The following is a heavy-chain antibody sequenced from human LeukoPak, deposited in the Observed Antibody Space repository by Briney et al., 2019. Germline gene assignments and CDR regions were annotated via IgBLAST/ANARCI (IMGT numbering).Heavy chain of an antibody. CDR2: IYYSGSS. Sequence: SETLSLTCTVSGGSISSYHWSWIRQPPGKGLEWIGYIYYSGSSNYNPSLKSRVTISVDTSKNQFSLKLSSVTAADTAVYYCARIRSALVAGDYYYGMDVRGQGTTVTVSS. CDR1: GGSISSYH. V-gene: IGHV4-59*01. CDR3: ARIRSALVAGDYYYGMDV. D-gene: IGHD6-19*01. J-gene: IGHJ6*02.